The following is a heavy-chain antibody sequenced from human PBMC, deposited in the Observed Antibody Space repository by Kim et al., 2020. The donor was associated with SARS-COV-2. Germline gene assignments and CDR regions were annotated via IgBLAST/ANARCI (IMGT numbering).Heavy chain of an antibody. CDR2: ISYDGSNK. J-gene: IGHJ6*02. CDR1: GFTFSSYA. Sequence: GGSLRLSCAASGFTFSSYAMHWVRQAPGKGLEWVAVISYDGSNKYYADSVKGRFTISRDNSKNTLYLQMNSLRAEDTAVYYCARDPPSYYYYGMDVWGQGTTVTVSS. V-gene: IGHV3-30-3*01. CDR3: ARDPPSYYYYGMDV.